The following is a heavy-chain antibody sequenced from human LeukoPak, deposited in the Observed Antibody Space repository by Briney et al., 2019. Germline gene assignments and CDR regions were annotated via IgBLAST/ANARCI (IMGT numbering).Heavy chain of an antibody. CDR1: GFTFSSYW. Sequence: GGSLRLSCAASGFTFSSYWMSWVRQAPGKGLEWVANIKQDGSEKYYVDSVKGRFTTSRDNAKNSLYLQMNSLRAEDTAVYYCARENTMVRGVMDHYYYYGMDVWGQGTTVTVSS. CDR3: ARENTMVRGVMDHYYYYGMDV. D-gene: IGHD3-10*01. V-gene: IGHV3-7*01. J-gene: IGHJ6*02. CDR2: IKQDGSEK.